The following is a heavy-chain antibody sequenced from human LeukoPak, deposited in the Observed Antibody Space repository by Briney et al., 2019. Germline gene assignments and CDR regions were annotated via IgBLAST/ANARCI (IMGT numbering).Heavy chain of an antibody. Sequence: GGSLRLSCAASGLTFSDAWMNWVRQAPGKGLEWVGRILSKSNGGTTDYAAPVKGRFSISRDDSKNTLYLQMNNLMTEDTAVYYCTNWNAATFDYWGQGTLVTVS. D-gene: IGHD1-1*01. V-gene: IGHV3-15*01. CDR3: TNWNAATFDY. CDR2: ILSKSNGGTT. CDR1: GLTFSDAW. J-gene: IGHJ4*02.